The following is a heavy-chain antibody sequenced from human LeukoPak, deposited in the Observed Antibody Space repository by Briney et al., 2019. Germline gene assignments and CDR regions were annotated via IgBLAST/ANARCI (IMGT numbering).Heavy chain of an antibody. CDR2: TNHIGNT. J-gene: IGHJ6*03. Sequence: SETLSLTCAVNGGSLNGYYWSWIRQPPGKGLEWIGETNHIGNTNYDPSLRSRVTISVDTSKNQFSLSLTSATAADTAVYFCARLGSVGYYNYQYMDIWGNGTTVTVSS. CDR3: ARLGSVGYYNYQYMDI. CDR1: GGSLNGYY. D-gene: IGHD3-10*01. V-gene: IGHV4-34*01.